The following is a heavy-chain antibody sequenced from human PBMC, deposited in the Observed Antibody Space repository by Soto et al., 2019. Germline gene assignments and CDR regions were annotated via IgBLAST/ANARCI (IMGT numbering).Heavy chain of an antibody. CDR3: ARTMAVAGRDV. V-gene: IGHV3-30-3*01. Sequence: SLRLSCAASGFTFSSYAMHWVRQAPGKGLEWVAVISYDGSNKYYADSVKGRFTISRDNSKNTLYLQMNSLRAEDTAVYYCARTMAVAGRDVWGQGTTVTVSS. CDR2: ISYDGSNK. J-gene: IGHJ6*02. CDR1: GFTFSSYA. D-gene: IGHD6-19*01.